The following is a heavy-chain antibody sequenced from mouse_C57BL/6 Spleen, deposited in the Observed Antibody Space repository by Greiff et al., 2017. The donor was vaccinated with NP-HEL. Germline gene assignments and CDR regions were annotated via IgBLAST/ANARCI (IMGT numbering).Heavy chain of an antibody. CDR3: AASGGYDYSYWYFDV. V-gene: IGHV1-85*01. CDR1: GYTFTSYD. J-gene: IGHJ1*03. D-gene: IGHD2-4*01. Sequence: QVQLKESGPELVKPGASVKLSCKASGYTFTSYDINWVKQRPGQGLEWIGWIYPRDGSTKYNEKFKGKATLTVDTSSSTAYMELHSLTSEDSAVYFCAASGGYDYSYWYFDVWGTGTTVTVSS. CDR2: IYPRDGST.